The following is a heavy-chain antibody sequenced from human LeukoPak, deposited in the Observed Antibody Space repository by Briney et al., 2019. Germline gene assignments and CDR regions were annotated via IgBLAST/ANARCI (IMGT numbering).Heavy chain of an antibody. CDR3: ARGRGRLDY. D-gene: IGHD3-10*01. CDR2: MNHGGGS. V-gene: IGHV4-34*01. CDR1: GGSFSEYY. Sequence: PSETLSLTCAVYGGSFSEYYWTWIRQSPGKGLEWIGEMNHGGGSNYNPSLKSRVTISVDTSKNQFSLRLRSVIAADTAVYYWARGRGRLDYWGQGTLVTISS. J-gene: IGHJ4*02.